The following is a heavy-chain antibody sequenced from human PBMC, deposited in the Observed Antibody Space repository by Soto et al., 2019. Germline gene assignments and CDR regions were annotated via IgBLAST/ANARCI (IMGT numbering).Heavy chain of an antibody. V-gene: IGHV4-31*03. CDR3: ARESWMTSCPMDV. CDR2: IYHSGRT. D-gene: IGHD2-15*01. J-gene: IGHJ6*02. Sequence: QVQLQESGPGLVKPSQTLSLTCTVSGGSLSSGGYYWAWIRQYPGKGLEWIGYIYHSGRTYYNPSLQGRVAISVDRSKNQVSLTLSSVTAADTAVYYCARESWMTSCPMDVWGHGTTVTFS. CDR1: GGSLSSGGYY.